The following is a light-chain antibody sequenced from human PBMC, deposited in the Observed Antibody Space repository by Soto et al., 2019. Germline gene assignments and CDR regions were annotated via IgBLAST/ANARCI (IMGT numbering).Light chain of an antibody. V-gene: IGKV3-20*01. CDR2: GAS. J-gene: IGKJ4*01. CDR3: QTYGSSPV. Sequence: EIVLTQSPGTLSLSPGERATLSCRASQSVSSSYLAWYQQKPGQAPRLIIYGASSRATGITDMFSGSGSGTDFTLTISRLEPEDFAVYYCQTYGSSPVFGGGTKVEIK. CDR1: QSVSSSY.